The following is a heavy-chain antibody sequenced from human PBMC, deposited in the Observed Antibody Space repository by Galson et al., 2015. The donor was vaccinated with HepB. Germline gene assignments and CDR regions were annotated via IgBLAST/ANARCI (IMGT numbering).Heavy chain of an antibody. J-gene: IGHJ4*02. D-gene: IGHD6-19*01. CDR1: GFTFRTYS. CDR2: ISATNRYI. V-gene: IGHV3-21*01. CDR3: ARDDVAECSGGWSTMSV. Sequence: SLRLSCAASGFTFRTYSLNWVRQAPGKGLEWVSSISATNRYIYYADSVRGRFTISRDNAKNSVSLQMNSLRAEDTALYYCARDDVAECSGGWSTMSVWGQGTLVTVSS.